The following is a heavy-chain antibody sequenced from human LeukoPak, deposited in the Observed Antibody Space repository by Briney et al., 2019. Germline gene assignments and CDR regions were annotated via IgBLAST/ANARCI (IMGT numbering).Heavy chain of an antibody. CDR2: ISYDGSNK. J-gene: IGHJ4*02. Sequence: GGSLRLTCAASGFTFSSYAMHRVRQAPGKGLEWVAVISYDGSNKYYADSVKGRFTISRDNSKNTLYLQMNSLRAEDTAVYYCARDDSYDFWSGYIDYWGQGTLVTVSS. CDR1: GFTFSSYA. CDR3: ARDDSYDFWSGYIDY. V-gene: IGHV3-30-3*01. D-gene: IGHD3-3*01.